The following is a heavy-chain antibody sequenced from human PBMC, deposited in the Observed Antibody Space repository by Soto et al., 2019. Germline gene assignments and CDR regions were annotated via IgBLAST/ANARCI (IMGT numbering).Heavy chain of an antibody. J-gene: IGHJ4*02. CDR2: INHSGST. CDR1: GESFSGYY. CDR3: ASTPFTTTVTQFDY. D-gene: IGHD4-17*01. V-gene: IGHV4-34*01. Sequence: PSETLSLTCAVYGESFSGYYWSWIRQPPGKGLEWIGEINHSGSTNYNPSLKSRVTISVDTSKNQFSLKLSSVTAADTAVYYCASTPFTTTVTQFDYWGQGTLVTVSS.